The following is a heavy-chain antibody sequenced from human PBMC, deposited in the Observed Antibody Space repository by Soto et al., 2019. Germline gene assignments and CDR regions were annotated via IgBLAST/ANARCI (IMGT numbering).Heavy chain of an antibody. CDR1: GFTFDDYA. D-gene: IGHD6-6*01. Sequence: GGSLRLSCAASGFTFDDYAMHWVRQAPGKGLEWVSGISWNSGSIGYADSVKGRFTISRDNAKNSLYLQMNSLRAEDTALYYCAKDLAAREGSAFDIWGQGTMVTVSS. V-gene: IGHV3-9*01. CDR3: AKDLAAREGSAFDI. CDR2: ISWNSGSI. J-gene: IGHJ3*02.